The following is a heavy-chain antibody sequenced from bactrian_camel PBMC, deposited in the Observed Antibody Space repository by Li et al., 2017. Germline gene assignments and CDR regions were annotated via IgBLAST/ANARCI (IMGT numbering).Heavy chain of an antibody. V-gene: IGHV3S55*01. CDR1: GATYARYC. CDR3: AAHPTMRMGFNKPSQDPCDSDAKVYAY. D-gene: IGHD3*01. CDR2: IDIDGST. J-gene: IGHJ4*01. Sequence: HVQLVESGGGSVQAVGSLRLSCAASGATYARYCMGWCRQAPGKEREGVAAIDIDGSTSYADSVKGRFTISKDNAKNTIYLQMDSLKPEDSAMYYCAAHPTMRMGFNKPSQDPCDSDAKVYAYLGQGTQVTVS.